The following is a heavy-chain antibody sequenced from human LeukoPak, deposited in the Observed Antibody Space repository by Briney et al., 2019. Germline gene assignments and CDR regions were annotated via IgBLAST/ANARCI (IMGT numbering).Heavy chain of an antibody. CDR2: IKQDGSEK. CDR1: GFTFSSYW. CDR3: ARERWEPDY. V-gene: IGHV3-7*01. D-gene: IGHD1-26*01. J-gene: IGHJ4*02. Sequence: GGSLRLSCAASGFTFSSYWKSWVRQAPGKGLEWVANIKQDGSEKYYVDSVKGRFTISRDNAKNSLYLQMNSLRAEDTAVYYCARERWEPDYWGQGTLVTVSS.